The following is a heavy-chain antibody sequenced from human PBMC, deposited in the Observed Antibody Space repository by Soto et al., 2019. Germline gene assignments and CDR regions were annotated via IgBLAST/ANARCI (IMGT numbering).Heavy chain of an antibody. CDR1: GYTFTSYA. V-gene: IGHV1-3*01. J-gene: IGHJ4*02. CDR3: ARGLGYYYDSSGYYRYFDY. CDR2: INAGNGNT. D-gene: IGHD3-22*01. Sequence: QVQLVQSGAEVKKPGASVKVSCKASGYTFTSYAMHWVRQGPGQRLEWMGWINAGNGNTKYSQKFQGRVTITRDTSASTAYMELSSLRSEDTAVYYCARGLGYYYDSSGYYRYFDYWGQGTLVTVSS.